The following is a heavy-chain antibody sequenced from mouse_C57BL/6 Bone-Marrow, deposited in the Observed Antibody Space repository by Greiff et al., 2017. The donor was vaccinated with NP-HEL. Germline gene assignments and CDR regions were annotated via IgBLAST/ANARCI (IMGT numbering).Heavy chain of an antibody. CDR3: ARDDGYYGAMDY. J-gene: IGHJ4*01. V-gene: IGHV5-15*01. CDR1: GFTFSDYG. D-gene: IGHD2-3*01. Sequence: EVQVVESGGGLVQPGGSLKLSCAASGFTFSDYGMAWVRQAPRKGPEWVAFISNLAYSIYYADTVTGRFTISRENGKNTLYLERGSLRSEDTAMYDCARDDGYYGAMDYWGQGTSVTVSS. CDR2: ISNLAYSI.